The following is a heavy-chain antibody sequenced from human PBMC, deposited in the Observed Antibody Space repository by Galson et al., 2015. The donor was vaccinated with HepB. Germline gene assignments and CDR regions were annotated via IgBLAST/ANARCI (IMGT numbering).Heavy chain of an antibody. D-gene: IGHD3-10*01. V-gene: IGHV4-4*02. J-gene: IGHJ3*02. CDR3: ARGITYAWELLAI. CDR1: GGSVSSGDW. CDR2: IWPSGTT. Sequence: ETLSLTCAVSGGSVSSGDWWSWVRQPPGKGLEWVGEIWPSGTTYSSPSLKGRVTISIDTSKNHVSLELTSVTAADTAVYYCARGITYAWELLAIWGQGTMVTVSS.